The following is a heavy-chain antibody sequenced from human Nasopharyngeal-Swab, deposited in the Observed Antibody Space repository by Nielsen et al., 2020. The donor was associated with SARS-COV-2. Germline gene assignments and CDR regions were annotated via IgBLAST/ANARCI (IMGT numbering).Heavy chain of an antibody. CDR2: ISTKTGAP. CDR3: ARENQEYANIWIDY. J-gene: IGHJ4*02. Sequence: ASVKVSCKASGYTFTSNVLNWVRQAPGQGPEYIGWISTKTGAPTYAQAFTGRFDISLDTSVSTTYLQISSLKADDTAVYYCARENQEYANIWIDYWGQGTQVTVS. CDR1: GYTFTSNV. D-gene: IGHD1-1*01. V-gene: IGHV7-4-1*02.